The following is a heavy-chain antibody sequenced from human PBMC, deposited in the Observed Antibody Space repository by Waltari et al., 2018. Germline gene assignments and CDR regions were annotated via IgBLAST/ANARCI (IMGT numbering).Heavy chain of an antibody. CDR1: GDSINISY. D-gene: IGHD5-12*01. V-gene: IGHV4-4*07. CDR3: AREVLPNATIWRSYFDY. J-gene: IGHJ4*02. CDR2: VFSTVSS. Sequence: QIHLQESGPGVVKPSETLSLTCNVSGDSINISYWSWIRQPAGKELEWIWRVFSTVSSHYNPSLKIRVTMSIDKSKSQVSLRLSSVTAADTAVYYCAREVLPNATIWRSYFDYWGQGSLVTVSS.